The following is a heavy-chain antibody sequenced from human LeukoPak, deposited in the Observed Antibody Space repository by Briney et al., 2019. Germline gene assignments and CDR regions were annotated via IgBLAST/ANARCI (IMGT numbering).Heavy chain of an antibody. Sequence: GGSLRLSCEASGFRFDDYAMHWVRQVPQKGLEWVSGITWNSGSILYSDSVKGRFTISRDNAKNSLYLEMTSLRAEDTALYYCAKGMGVASLIVDALDMWGQGTMVTVSS. CDR3: AKGMGVASLIVDALDM. V-gene: IGHV3-9*01. CDR2: ITWNSGSI. CDR1: GFRFDDYA. J-gene: IGHJ3*02. D-gene: IGHD1-26*01.